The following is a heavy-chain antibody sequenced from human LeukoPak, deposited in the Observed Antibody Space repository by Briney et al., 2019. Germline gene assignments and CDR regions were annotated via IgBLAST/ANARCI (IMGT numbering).Heavy chain of an antibody. D-gene: IGHD3-22*01. CDR3: TRRYNYDSSGYYYVRDAFDI. CDR1: GFTFGDYV. Sequence: GGSLRLSCTASGFTFGDYVMSWVRQAPGKGLEWVGFIRSKAYGGTTKNAASVKGRFTISRDDSRSIAYLQMNSLKTEDAAVYYCTRRYNYDSSGYYYVRDAFDIWGQGTMVTVSS. CDR2: IRSKAYGGTT. J-gene: IGHJ3*02. V-gene: IGHV3-49*04.